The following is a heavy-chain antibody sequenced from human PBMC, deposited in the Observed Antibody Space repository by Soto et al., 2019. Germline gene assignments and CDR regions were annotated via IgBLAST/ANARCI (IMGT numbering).Heavy chain of an antibody. D-gene: IGHD2-15*01. CDR2: IYYSGST. V-gene: IGHV4-39*01. Sequence: QLQLQESGPGLVKPSETLSLTCTVSAGSISSSSYYLVWIRQPPGKVLEWIGSIYYSGSTYYNPSLKSRVTIAVDTSKNQFSLKLISVTAADTAVYYCARHTPAISISDHWGQGTLVTVSS. J-gene: IGHJ4*02. CDR1: AGSISSSSYY. CDR3: ARHTPAISISDH.